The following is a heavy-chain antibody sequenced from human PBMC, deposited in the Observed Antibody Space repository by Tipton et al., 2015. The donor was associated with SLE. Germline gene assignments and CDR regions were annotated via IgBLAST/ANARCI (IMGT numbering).Heavy chain of an antibody. V-gene: IGHV4-61*08. J-gene: IGHJ3*02. D-gene: IGHD3-3*01. Sequence: TLSLTCTVSGGSISSGGYYWSWIRQHPGKGLEWIGYIYYSGSTNYNPSLKSRVTISVDTSKNQFSLKLSSVTAADTAVYYCARGVTIFGVVIIGAGAFDIWGQGTMVTVSS. CDR1: GGSISSGGYY. CDR2: IYYSGST. CDR3: ARGVTIFGVVIIGAGAFDI.